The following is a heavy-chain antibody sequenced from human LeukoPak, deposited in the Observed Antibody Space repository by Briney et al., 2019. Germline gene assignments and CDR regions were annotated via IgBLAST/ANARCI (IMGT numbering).Heavy chain of an antibody. V-gene: IGHV3-21*01. D-gene: IGHD1-1*01. CDR3: ARKIGTYDY. CDR1: GFTFSSYS. J-gene: IGHJ4*02. CDR2: ISSSSSFL. Sequence: GGSLRLSCAASGFTFSSYSMNWVRQAPGKGPEWVSSISSSSSFLYYAGSVKGRFTISRDNAKNSLYLQMNSLRAEDTAVYYCARKIGTYDYWGQGTLVTVSS.